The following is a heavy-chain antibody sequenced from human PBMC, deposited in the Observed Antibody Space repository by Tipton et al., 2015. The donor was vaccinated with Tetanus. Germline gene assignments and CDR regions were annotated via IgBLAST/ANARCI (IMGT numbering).Heavy chain of an antibody. CDR3: AGVSQFGGEPAAFDI. Sequence: LRLSCTVSGGSISSGGYYWSWIRQHPGKGLEWIGYIYYSGSTYYNPSLKSRVTISVDTSKNQFSLKLSSVTAADTAVYYCAGVSQFGGEPAAFDIWGQGTMVTVSS. CDR1: GGSISSGGYY. J-gene: IGHJ3*02. CDR2: IYYSGST. V-gene: IGHV4-31*03. D-gene: IGHD3-10*01.